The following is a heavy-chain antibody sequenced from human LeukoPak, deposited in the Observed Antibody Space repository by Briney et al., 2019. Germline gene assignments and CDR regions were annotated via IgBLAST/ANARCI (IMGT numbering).Heavy chain of an antibody. CDR2: IYPGDSDT. D-gene: IGHD3-10*01. CDR3: ARIVDYYGSGDLFDY. J-gene: IGHJ4*02. Sequence: GESLKISCKGSGYSFTSYWIGWVRQMPGKGLEWMGIIYPGDSDTRYSPSFQGQVTISADKSISTAYLQWSSLEASDTAMYYCARIVDYYGSGDLFDYWGQGTLVTVSS. CDR1: GYSFTSYW. V-gene: IGHV5-51*01.